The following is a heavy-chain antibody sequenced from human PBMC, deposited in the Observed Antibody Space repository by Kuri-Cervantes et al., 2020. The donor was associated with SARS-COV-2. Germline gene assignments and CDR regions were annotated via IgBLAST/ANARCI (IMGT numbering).Heavy chain of an antibody. CDR3: ARLKAGQFDY. Sequence: SQTLSLTCAVSGYSISSGYYWGWIRQPPGKGLEWIGSIYHSRSTYYNPSLKSRVTISVDTSKNQFSLKLSSVTAADTAVYYCARLKAGQFDYWGQGTLVTVSS. V-gene: IGHV4-38-2*01. CDR2: IYHSRST. CDR1: GYSISSGYY. J-gene: IGHJ4*02.